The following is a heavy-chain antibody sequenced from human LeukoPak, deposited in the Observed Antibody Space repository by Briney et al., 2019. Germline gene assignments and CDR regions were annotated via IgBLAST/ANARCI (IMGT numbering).Heavy chain of an antibody. Sequence: GGSLRLPCAASGYTFRSYAMSWVRQAPAKGLEWVSAITGSGGSTYYADAVKGRFTISRDNSKNTLYLQMNSLRAEDTAVYYCAKDSRLWFGELLETDYWGQGTLVTVSS. CDR1: GYTFRSYA. CDR3: AKDSRLWFGELLETDY. V-gene: IGHV3-23*01. J-gene: IGHJ4*02. D-gene: IGHD3-10*01. CDR2: ITGSGGST.